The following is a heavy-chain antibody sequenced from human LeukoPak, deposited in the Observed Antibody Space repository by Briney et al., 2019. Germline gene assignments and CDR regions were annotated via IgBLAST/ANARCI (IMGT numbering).Heavy chain of an antibody. Sequence: GGSLRLSCAASGFTFSSYGMHWIRQAPGKGLEWVAVIWSDSSHKYYVDSMKGRCTISRDNSKNMVYLQMNSLRVKDTAVYYCASAAGAFDMWGQGTLVTVSS. CDR1: GFTFSSYG. V-gene: IGHV3-33*01. CDR3: ASAAGAFDM. J-gene: IGHJ3*02. CDR2: IWSDSSHK. D-gene: IGHD6-13*01.